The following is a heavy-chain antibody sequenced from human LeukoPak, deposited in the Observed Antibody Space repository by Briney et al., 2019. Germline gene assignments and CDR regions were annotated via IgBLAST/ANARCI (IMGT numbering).Heavy chain of an antibody. J-gene: IGHJ4*02. CDR1: GFSFSSYG. D-gene: IGHD3-22*01. Sequence: PGGSLRLSCAASGFSFSSYGMHWVRQAPGKGLEGGAFIQYDGSDENYADSVKGRFTISRDNSKNILYLQMNSLRAEDMALYYCAKVESNGYLLDYWGQGTLVTVSS. CDR2: IQYDGSDE. CDR3: AKVESNGYLLDY. V-gene: IGHV3-30*02.